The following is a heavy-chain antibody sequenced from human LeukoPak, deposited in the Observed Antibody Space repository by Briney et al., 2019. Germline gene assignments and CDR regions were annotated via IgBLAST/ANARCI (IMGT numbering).Heavy chain of an antibody. CDR1: GFTFSSYW. CDR3: AREASHYYDSSGYFFDY. Sequence: GGSLRLSCAASGFTFSSYWMHWVRQAPGKGLVWVSRINSDGSSASYADSVKGRFTISRDNAKNTLYLQMNSLRAEDTAVYYCAREASHYYDSSGYFFDYWGQGTLVTVSS. V-gene: IGHV3-74*01. D-gene: IGHD3-22*01. CDR2: INSDGSSA. J-gene: IGHJ4*02.